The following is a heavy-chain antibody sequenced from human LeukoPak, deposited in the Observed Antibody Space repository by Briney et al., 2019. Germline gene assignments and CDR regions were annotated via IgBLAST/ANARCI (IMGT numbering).Heavy chain of an antibody. J-gene: IGHJ4*02. Sequence: GESLKISCKGSGYSFTSYWIGWVRQMPGKGLEWMGIIYHGGSDTRYSPSFQGQVTISADKSISTAYLQWSSLKASDTAMYYCARHRQALGSFDYWGQGTVLTLSS. D-gene: IGHD5-12*01. CDR1: GYSFTSYW. CDR3: ARHRQALGSFDY. V-gene: IGHV5-51*01. CDR2: IYHGGSDT.